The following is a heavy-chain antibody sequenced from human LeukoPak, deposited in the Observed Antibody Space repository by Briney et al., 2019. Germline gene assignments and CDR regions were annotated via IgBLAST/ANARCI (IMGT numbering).Heavy chain of an antibody. CDR3: ASRRIQLWVRGDYFDY. Sequence: SETLSLTCAVYGGSFSGYYWSWVRQPPGKGLEWSGEINHSGSTNYNASLKSRVTISVDTSKNQFSLKLSSVTAADTAVYYCASRRIQLWVRGDYFDYWGQGTLVTVSS. CDR2: INHSGST. V-gene: IGHV4-34*01. D-gene: IGHD5-18*01. CDR1: GGSFSGYY. J-gene: IGHJ4*02.